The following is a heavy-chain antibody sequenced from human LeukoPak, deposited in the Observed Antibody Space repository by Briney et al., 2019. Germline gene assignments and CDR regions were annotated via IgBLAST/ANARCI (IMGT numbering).Heavy chain of an antibody. J-gene: IGHJ4*02. CDR3: ARAGCSSTSCYHY. CDR1: GFTFDDYG. CDR2: INWSGGST. V-gene: IGHV3-20*04. D-gene: IGHD2-2*01. Sequence: PGGSLRLSCAASGFTFDDYGMSWVRQAPGKGLEWVSAINWSGGSTGYADSVKGRFTISRDNAKNSLYLQMNSLRAEDTAFYYCARAGCSSTSCYHYWGQGTLVTVSS.